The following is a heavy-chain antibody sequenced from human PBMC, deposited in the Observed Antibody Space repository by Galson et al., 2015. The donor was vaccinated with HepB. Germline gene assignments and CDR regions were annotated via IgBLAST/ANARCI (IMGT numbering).Heavy chain of an antibody. CDR1: GYSFTSYW. CDR2: IYPGDSDT. V-gene: IGHV5-51*01. Sequence: QSGAEMKKPGESLKISCKGSGYSFTSYWIGWVRQMPGKGLEWMGIIYPGDSDTRYSPSFQGQVTISADKSISTAYLQWSSLKASDTAMYYCARLRFLEWSTNYYGMDVWGQGTTVTVSS. CDR3: ARLRFLEWSTNYYGMDV. D-gene: IGHD3-3*01. J-gene: IGHJ6*02.